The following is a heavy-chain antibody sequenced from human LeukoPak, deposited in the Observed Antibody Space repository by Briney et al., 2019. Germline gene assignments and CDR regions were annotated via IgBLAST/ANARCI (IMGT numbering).Heavy chain of an antibody. D-gene: IGHD3-10*01. J-gene: IGHJ4*02. CDR2: IYYSGST. V-gene: IGHV4-59*08. Sequence: SETLSLTCTVSGDSISSYYWSWTRQPPGKGLEWIGYIYYSGSTNYNPSLKSRVTISVDTSKNQFSLKLSSETAADTGVYYCARHYPYGSGSYSPLYFDYWGQGTLVTVSS. CDR1: GDSISSYY. CDR3: ARHYPYGSGSYSPLYFDY.